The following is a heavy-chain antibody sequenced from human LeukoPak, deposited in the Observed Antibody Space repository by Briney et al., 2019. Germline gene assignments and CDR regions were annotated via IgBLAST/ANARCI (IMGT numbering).Heavy chain of an antibody. V-gene: IGHV4-59*01. J-gene: IGHJ4*02. Sequence: PSETLSLTCTVSGGSISSYYWSWIRQPPGKGLEWIGYIYYSGSTNYNPSLKSRVTKSVDTSKNQFSLKLSSVTAADTAVYYCARGQYYGSGGPDYWGQGTLVTVSS. D-gene: IGHD3-10*01. CDR3: ARGQYYGSGGPDY. CDR2: IYYSGST. CDR1: GGSISSYY.